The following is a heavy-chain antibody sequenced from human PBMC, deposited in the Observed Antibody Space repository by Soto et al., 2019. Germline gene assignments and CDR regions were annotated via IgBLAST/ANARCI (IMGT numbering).Heavy chain of an antibody. V-gene: IGHV4-34*01. Sequence: SETLSLTCGVYGGAFSGCYWSGIRRPPGKGLEWNGEINPSGSTNSNPSLKSRVTLSVDTSKNQFSLKLSSVTAADTAVYYCARGPAIAAASSGYWRQGTLVTVT. CDR3: ARGPAIAAASSGY. CDR2: INPSGST. D-gene: IGHD6-13*01. CDR1: GGAFSGCY. J-gene: IGHJ4*02.